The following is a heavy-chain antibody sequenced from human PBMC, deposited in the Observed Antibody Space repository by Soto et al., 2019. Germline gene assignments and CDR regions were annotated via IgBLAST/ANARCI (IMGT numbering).Heavy chain of an antibody. V-gene: IGHV3-74*01. Sequence: GGSLRLSCAASGVTFSNYWMHWVRRAPGKGLVWVSRIKNDGSSTSYADSVKGRFTISRDNAKNTLYLQMNSLRAEDTAVYYCARRFHDSSRNHPFDPWGQGTLVTVSS. CDR3: ARRFHDSSRNHPFDP. D-gene: IGHD3-22*01. CDR1: GVTFSNYW. CDR2: IKNDGSST. J-gene: IGHJ5*02.